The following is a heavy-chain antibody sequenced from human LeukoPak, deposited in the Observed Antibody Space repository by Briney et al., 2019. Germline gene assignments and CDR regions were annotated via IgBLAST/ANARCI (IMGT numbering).Heavy chain of an antibody. V-gene: IGHV1-8*01. Sequence: ASVKVSCKASGYTFTSYDINWVRQATGQGLEWMGWMNPNSGNTGYAQKFQGRVTMTRNTSISTAYMELSSLRSEDMAVYYCAIHPRYCSGGSCYSGGDYWGQGTLVTVSS. CDR3: AIHPRYCSGGSCYSGGDY. J-gene: IGHJ4*02. CDR2: MNPNSGNT. D-gene: IGHD2-15*01. CDR1: GYTFTSYD.